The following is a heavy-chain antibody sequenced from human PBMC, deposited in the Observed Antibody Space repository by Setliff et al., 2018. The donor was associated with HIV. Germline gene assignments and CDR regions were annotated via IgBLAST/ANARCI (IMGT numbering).Heavy chain of an antibody. CDR1: GFTFSSYE. CDR2: ISSSGSTI. D-gene: IGHD6-19*01. CDR3: AKAELSSGRYYFDY. J-gene: IGHJ4*02. Sequence: GGSLRLSCAASGFTFSSYEMNWVRQAPGKGLEWVSYISSSGSTIYYADSVKGRFTISRDNAKNSLYLQMNSLRAEDTAVYYCAKAELSSGRYYFDYWGQGTLVTVSS. V-gene: IGHV3-48*03.